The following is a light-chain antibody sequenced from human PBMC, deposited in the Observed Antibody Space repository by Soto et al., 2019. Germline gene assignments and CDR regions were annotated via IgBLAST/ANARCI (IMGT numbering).Light chain of an antibody. Sequence: EIVLTQSPGTLSLSPGERATLSCRASQSVSSSYLAWYQQKPGQAPRLLIYGASSRATGIPDRFSGSGSGTDFTITISRLEPEDFAVYYCQQYDSSPLTFGGGTKLQI. CDR1: QSVSSSY. J-gene: IGKJ4*01. V-gene: IGKV3-20*01. CDR2: GAS. CDR3: QQYDSSPLT.